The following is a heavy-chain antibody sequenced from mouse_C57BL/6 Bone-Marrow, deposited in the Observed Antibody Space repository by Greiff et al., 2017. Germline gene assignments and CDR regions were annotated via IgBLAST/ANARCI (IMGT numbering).Heavy chain of an antibody. Sequence: QVQLQQSGAELVKPGASVKLSCKASGYTFTSYWMHWVKQRPGQGLEWIGMIHPNSGSTNYNEKFKSKATLTVDKSSSTAYMQLSSLTSEDSAVYYGGGAAQALDYWGQGTTLTVSS. J-gene: IGHJ2*01. CDR2: IHPNSGST. CDR3: GGAAQALDY. CDR1: GYTFTSYW. V-gene: IGHV1-64*01. D-gene: IGHD3-2*02.